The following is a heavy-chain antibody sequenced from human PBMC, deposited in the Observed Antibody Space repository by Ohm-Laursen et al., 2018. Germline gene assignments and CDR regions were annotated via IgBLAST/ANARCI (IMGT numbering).Heavy chain of an antibody. CDR3: AKDSGGRTQQVAEKGIDL. J-gene: IGHJ5*02. CDR2: ITWDSGSI. D-gene: IGHD6-13*01. Sequence: SLRLSCAASGFTFGDYGLHWVRQAPGKGLEWVSSITWDSGSIGYADSVEGRFTASRDNARNSLYLQMNSLRSEDTALYYCAKDSGGRTQQVAEKGIDLWGQGTLVTVSS. CDR1: GFTFGDYG. V-gene: IGHV3-9*01.